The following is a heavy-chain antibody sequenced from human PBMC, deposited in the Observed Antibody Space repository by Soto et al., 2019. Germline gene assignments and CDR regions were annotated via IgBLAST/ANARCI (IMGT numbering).Heavy chain of an antibody. CDR2: IKQDGSEK. CDR3: AREYQLQVGDAFDI. D-gene: IGHD2-2*01. Sequence: GGSLRLSCAASGSTFSSYWMSWVRQAPGKGLEWVANIKQDGSEKYYVDSVKGRFTISRDNAKNSLYLQMNSLRAEDTAVYYCAREYQLQVGDAFDICGQGTMVT. CDR1: GSTFSSYW. V-gene: IGHV3-7*01. J-gene: IGHJ3*02.